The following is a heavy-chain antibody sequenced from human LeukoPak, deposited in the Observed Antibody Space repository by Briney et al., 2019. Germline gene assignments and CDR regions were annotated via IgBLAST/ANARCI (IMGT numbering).Heavy chain of an antibody. D-gene: IGHD2-21*01. CDR3: ARDHSHNNEDNY. CDR2: ISPNSGGT. J-gene: IGHJ4*02. V-gene: IGHV1-2*02. Sequence: ASVKVSCKAPGYTLTLGGFYIRWVRQAPGQGLEWMGWISPNSGGTNYAQKFQDRVTMTRDTSIDTVYMELSRLTSDDTAVYYCARDHSHNNEDNYWGQGTLVAVSS. CDR1: GYTLTLGGFY.